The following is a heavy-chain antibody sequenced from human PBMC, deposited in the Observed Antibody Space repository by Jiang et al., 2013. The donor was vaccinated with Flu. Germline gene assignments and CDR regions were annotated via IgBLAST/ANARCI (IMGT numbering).Heavy chain of an antibody. CDR3: ARHSGGGDFYFHY. CDR2: IYYTGRT. Sequence: SISSYYWSWIRQSPGKGLEWIGWIYYTGRTNYNPSLKSRVIISVDTSKNQFSLKLSSVTAADTAVYYCARHSGGGDFYFHYWGQGTLVTVSS. V-gene: IGHV4-59*08. J-gene: IGHJ4*02. D-gene: IGHD2-21*01. CDR1: SISSYY.